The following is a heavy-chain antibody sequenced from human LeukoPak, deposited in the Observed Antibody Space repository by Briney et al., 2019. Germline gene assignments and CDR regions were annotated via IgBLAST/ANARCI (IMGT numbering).Heavy chain of an antibody. V-gene: IGHV4-4*02. J-gene: IGHJ5*02. CDR2: IYHSGST. Sequence: PSETLSLTCAVSGGSISSSNWWSWVRQPPGKGLEWIGEIYHSGSTNYNPSLKSRVTISVDKSKNQFSLKLSSVTAADTAVYYCARDLGATGASFDPWGQGTLVTVSS. CDR1: GGSISSSNW. CDR3: ARDLGATGASFDP. D-gene: IGHD1-26*01.